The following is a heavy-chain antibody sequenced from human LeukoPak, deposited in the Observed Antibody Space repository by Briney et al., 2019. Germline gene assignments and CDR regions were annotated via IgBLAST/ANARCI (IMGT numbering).Heavy chain of an antibody. D-gene: IGHD4-11*01. CDR1: GFTFTNYW. CDR3: ARDLSIGTTVLDY. V-gene: IGHV3-7*01. CDR2: INEDGSEK. J-gene: IGHJ4*02. Sequence: GGSLRLSCAASGFTFTNYWLSWVRQAPGKGLEWVANINEDGSEKFYVDSVKGRFTISRDNAKNSLYLQMNSLRPEDTAVYYCARDLSIGTTVLDYWGQGTLVTVSS.